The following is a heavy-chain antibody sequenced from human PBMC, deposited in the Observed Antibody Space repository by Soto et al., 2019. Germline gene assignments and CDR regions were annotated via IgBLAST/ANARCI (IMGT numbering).Heavy chain of an antibody. D-gene: IGHD3-16*01. V-gene: IGHV1-69*12. CDR1: GGTFSSYA. CDR3: AGARIMISVGGQGYGMDV. Sequence: QVQLVQSGAEVKKPGSSVKVSCKASGGTFSSYAISWVRQAPGQGLEWMGGIIPIFGTANYAQKFQGRVTITAEESKSTAYIELSSLRSGDTAVYYWAGARIMISVGGQGYGMDVWGQGTTVTVSS. J-gene: IGHJ6*02. CDR2: IIPIFGTA.